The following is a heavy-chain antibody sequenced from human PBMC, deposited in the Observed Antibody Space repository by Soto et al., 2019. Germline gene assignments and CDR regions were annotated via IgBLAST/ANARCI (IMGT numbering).Heavy chain of an antibody. Sequence: QVQLQQWGAGLLKPSETLSLTCAVYGGSFSGYYWSWVRQSPGKGLEWIGEINPTGGTNYNPSLKSRVTISVDTYKDQFSLQLSSVTAADTAVYYCARTRATPASRNLDYWGQGTLVTVSS. V-gene: IGHV4-34*01. CDR2: INPTGGT. J-gene: IGHJ4*02. CDR1: GGSFSGYY. CDR3: ARTRATPASRNLDY. D-gene: IGHD1-1*01.